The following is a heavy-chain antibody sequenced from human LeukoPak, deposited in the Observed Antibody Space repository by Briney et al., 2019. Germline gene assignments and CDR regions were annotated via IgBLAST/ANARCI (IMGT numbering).Heavy chain of an antibody. Sequence: SETLSLTCTVSGGSISSYYWSWIRQPPGKGLEWIGYIYYSGSTNYNPSLKSRVTISVDTSKNQFSLKLSSVTAADTAVYCCARQKALYYFDYWGQGTLVTVSS. V-gene: IGHV4-59*01. CDR3: ARQKALYYFDY. J-gene: IGHJ4*02. CDR1: GGSISSYY. CDR2: IYYSGST.